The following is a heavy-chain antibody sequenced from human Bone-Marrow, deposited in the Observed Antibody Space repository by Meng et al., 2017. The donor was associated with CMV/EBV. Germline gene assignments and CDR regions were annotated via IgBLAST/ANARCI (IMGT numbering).Heavy chain of an antibody. J-gene: IGHJ5*02. D-gene: IGHD1-14*01. V-gene: IGHV3-53*01. Sequence: GESLKISCAASGFTVSSNYMSWVRQAPGKGLEWVSVIYSGGSTYYADSVKGRFTISRDNSKNTLYLQMNSLRAEDTAVYYCARGRNPHRRNWFDPWGQGTLVVASS. CDR1: GFTVSSNY. CDR2: IYSGGST. CDR3: ARGRNPHRRNWFDP.